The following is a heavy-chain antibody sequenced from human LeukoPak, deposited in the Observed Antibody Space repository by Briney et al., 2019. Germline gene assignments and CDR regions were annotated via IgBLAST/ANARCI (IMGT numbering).Heavy chain of an antibody. J-gene: IGHJ4*02. CDR2: ISYDGSNK. Sequence: GGPLRLPCAASGLTSSSYGWPWARKAPGKGLEGGAVISYDGSNKYYADSVKGRFTISRDNSKNTLYLQMNSLRAEDTAVYYCAKDHDYYDSSGYDYWGQGTLVTVSS. CDR1: GLTSSSYG. V-gene: IGHV3-30*18. D-gene: IGHD3-22*01. CDR3: AKDHDYYDSSGYDY.